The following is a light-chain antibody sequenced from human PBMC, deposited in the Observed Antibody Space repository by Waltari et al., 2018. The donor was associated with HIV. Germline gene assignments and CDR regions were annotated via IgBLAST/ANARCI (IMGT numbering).Light chain of an antibody. J-gene: IGLJ1*01. CDR3: SSYSRTSTFV. V-gene: IGLV2-14*03. Sequence: QSALTQPASVSGSPGQSITISCTGTRSDIGDYDFVAWYQQHPGKAPKLMIYDVIQRPSGVSFRFSGSKSGNTASLTISGLQAEDEADYYCSSYSRTSTFVFGPGTKV. CDR1: RSDIGDYDF. CDR2: DVI.